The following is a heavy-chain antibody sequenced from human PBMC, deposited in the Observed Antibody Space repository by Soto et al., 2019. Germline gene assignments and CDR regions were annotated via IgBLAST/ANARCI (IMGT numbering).Heavy chain of an antibody. J-gene: IGHJ4*02. Sequence: QVQLVQSGAEVKKPGASVKVSCKASGYTFTSYDINWVRQATGQGLEWMGWVNPNNGHTGYAQKFQGRVTMTRNTSISTAYMELDSLRSEDKAVYYCVRLFYYGSGSWVEWGQGTLVTVSS. V-gene: IGHV1-8*01. CDR3: VRLFYYGSGSWVE. CDR1: GYTFTSYD. CDR2: VNPNNGHT. D-gene: IGHD3-10*01.